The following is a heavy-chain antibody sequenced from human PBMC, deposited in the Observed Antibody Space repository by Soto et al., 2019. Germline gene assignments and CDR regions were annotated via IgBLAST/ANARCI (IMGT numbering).Heavy chain of an antibody. CDR2: ISGSGGST. CDR3: AKGGGGYDFWSGYYTFLDYYYYMDV. J-gene: IGHJ6*03. D-gene: IGHD3-3*01. Sequence: GGSLRLSCAASGFTFSSYAMSWVRQAPGKGLEWVSAISGSGGSTYYADSVKGRFTISRDNSKNTLYLQMNSLRAEDTAVYYCAKGGGGYDFWSGYYTFLDYYYYMDVWGKGTTVTVSS. V-gene: IGHV3-23*01. CDR1: GFTFSSYA.